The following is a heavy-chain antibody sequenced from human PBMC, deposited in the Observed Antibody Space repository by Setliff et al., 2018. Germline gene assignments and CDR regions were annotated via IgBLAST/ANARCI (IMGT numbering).Heavy chain of an antibody. D-gene: IGHD2-21*02. J-gene: IGHJ4*02. CDR1: GGSFSGYI. V-gene: IGHV4-34*01. CDR2: IGHTGSI. CDR3: ARDLGHGGDSDY. Sequence: SETLSLTCDVFGGSFSGYIWGWIRQPPGKGLEWVGNIGHTGSINYNPSLKSRLTISRDTSKNQVSLKLNSVTATDTAVYYCARDLGHGGDSDYWGQGILVTVSS.